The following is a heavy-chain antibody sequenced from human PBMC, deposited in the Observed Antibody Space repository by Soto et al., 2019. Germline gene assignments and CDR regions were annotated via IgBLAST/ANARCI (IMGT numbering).Heavy chain of an antibody. J-gene: IGHJ4*02. CDR1: GGSFNGYY. CDR2: INPRGTT. V-gene: IGHV4-34*01. D-gene: IGHD3-10*01. Sequence: QVQLQQWGAGLLKPSETLSLTCAVSGGSFNGYYWSWIRQSPGKGLEWIGEINPRGTTSYNPSLKSRPTVSVDTSQTQCSLMLTSVTAADTAVYYCTFTMVGASAVFDYWGQGALGTVSS. CDR3: TFTMVGASAVFDY.